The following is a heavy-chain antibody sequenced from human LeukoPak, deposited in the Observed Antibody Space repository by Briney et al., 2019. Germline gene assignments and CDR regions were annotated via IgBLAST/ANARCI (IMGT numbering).Heavy chain of an antibody. CDR3: ARDCGGDCYPTHYYFDY. Sequence: ASVKVSCKASGYTFTDYYMHWVRQAHGKGLEWMGWINPNSGGTNYAQKFQGRVTLTRDTSLTTAYMDLNSLTSDDTAVYYCARDCGGDCYPTHYYFDYWGQGTLVAVSS. CDR2: INPNSGGT. D-gene: IGHD2-21*02. V-gene: IGHV1-2*02. CDR1: GYTFTDYY. J-gene: IGHJ4*02.